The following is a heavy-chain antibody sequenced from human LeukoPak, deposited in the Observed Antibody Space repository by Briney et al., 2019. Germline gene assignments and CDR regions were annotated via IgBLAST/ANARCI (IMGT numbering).Heavy chain of an antibody. CDR3: AREYSGSYYAYYYGMDV. CDR1: GFTFSDYY. D-gene: IGHD1-26*01. CDR2: ISSSGSTI. Sequence: GGSLRLSCAASGFTFSDYYMSWIRQAPGKGLEWVSYISSSGSTIYYADSVKGRFTISRDNAKNSLYLQMNSLRAEDTAVYYCAREYSGSYYAYYYGMDVWGQGTTVTVSS. J-gene: IGHJ6*02. V-gene: IGHV3-11*04.